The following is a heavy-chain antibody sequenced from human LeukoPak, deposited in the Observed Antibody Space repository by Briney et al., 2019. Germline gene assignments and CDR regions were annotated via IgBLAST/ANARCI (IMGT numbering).Heavy chain of an antibody. CDR1: GFTFSGYA. V-gene: IGHV3-30-3*01. Sequence: GRSLRLSCAASGFTFSGYAMHWVRQAPGKGLEWVAVISYDGSNKYYADSVKGRFTISRDNSKNTLYLQMNSLRAEDTAVYYCARASGFSYYFDYWGQGTLVTVSS. CDR3: ARASGFSYYFDY. CDR2: ISYDGSNK. D-gene: IGHD3-22*01. J-gene: IGHJ4*02.